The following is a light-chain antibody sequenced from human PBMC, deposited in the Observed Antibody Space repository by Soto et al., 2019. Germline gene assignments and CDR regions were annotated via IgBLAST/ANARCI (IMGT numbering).Light chain of an antibody. CDR1: SSDVGGYKY. Sequence: QSALTQPASVSGSPGQSITISCTGTSSDVGGYKYVSWYQQHPGKAPKLIIHEVSSRRSGLSNRFSGSKSGNTASLTISGLQAEDEADYYCSSYTSSATLVFGVGTKLTVL. J-gene: IGLJ2*01. CDR3: SSYTSSATLV. CDR2: EVS. V-gene: IGLV2-14*01.